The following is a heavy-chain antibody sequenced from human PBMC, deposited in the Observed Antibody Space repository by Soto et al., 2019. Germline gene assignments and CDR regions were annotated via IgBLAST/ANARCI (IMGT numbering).Heavy chain of an antibody. CDR2: ISGSGGAT. J-gene: IGHJ4*02. Sequence: GGALRLSCVVSGFIPSSYAMSWVRQAPGKGLEWVSGISGSGGATSYADSVKGRFTISRDNSKNTLYLQMNSLSAEDTAIYYCAKDAIMVSSSFNYFDFWGRGALVTVSS. V-gene: IGHV3-23*01. CDR1: GFIPSSYA. D-gene: IGHD6-13*01. CDR3: AKDAIMVSSSFNYFDF.